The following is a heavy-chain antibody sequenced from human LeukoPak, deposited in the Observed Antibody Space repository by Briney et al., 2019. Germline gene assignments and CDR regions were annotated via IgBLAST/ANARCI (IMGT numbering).Heavy chain of an antibody. Sequence: PSETLSLTCTVSGGSISSYYWSWIRQPPGKGLEWIGYIYYSGSTNYNPSLKGRVTISVDTSKNQFSLKLSSVTAADTAVYYCARDHNENGLGSGSYFWFDPWGQGTLVTVPS. D-gene: IGHD3-10*01. CDR3: ARDHNENGLGSGSYFWFDP. J-gene: IGHJ5*02. CDR1: GGSISSYY. V-gene: IGHV4-59*01. CDR2: IYYSGST.